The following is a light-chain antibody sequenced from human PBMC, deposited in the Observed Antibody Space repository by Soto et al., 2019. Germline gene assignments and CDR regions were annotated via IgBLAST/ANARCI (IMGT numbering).Light chain of an antibody. J-gene: IGLJ1*01. CDR2: GNS. V-gene: IGLV1-40*01. CDR1: SSNIGAGYD. Sequence: QSVLTQPPSVSGAPGQTVTISCTGSSSNIGAGYDVHWYQQLPGTAPKLLIYGNSNRPSGVPDRFSGSKSGTSASLAITGLEAEDEAEYYCQSYVTCVSAIYVFGTGTKLTVL. CDR3: QSYVTCVSAIYV.